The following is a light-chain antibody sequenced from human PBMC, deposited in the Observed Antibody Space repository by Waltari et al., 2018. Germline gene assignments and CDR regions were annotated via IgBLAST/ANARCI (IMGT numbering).Light chain of an antibody. CDR1: QTVLYSSNNKNY. Sequence: DIVMTQSPDSLAVSLGERATINCKSSQTVLYSSNNKNYLDWYQQKPRQPPKLLIYWASTRESGVPDRFSGSGSGTDFTLTISSLQAEDVAVYYCQQYYNTPLTFGGGTKVEIK. J-gene: IGKJ4*01. CDR3: QQYYNTPLT. CDR2: WAS. V-gene: IGKV4-1*01.